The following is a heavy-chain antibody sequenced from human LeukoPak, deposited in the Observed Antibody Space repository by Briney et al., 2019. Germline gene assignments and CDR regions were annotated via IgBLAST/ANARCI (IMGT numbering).Heavy chain of an antibody. CDR2: INHSGST. J-gene: IGHJ4*02. CDR1: GGSFSGYY. D-gene: IGHD3-9*01. Sequence: PSETLSLTCAVYGGSFSGYYWSWIRQPPGKGLEWIGEINHSGSTNYNPSLKSRVTISVDTSKNQFSLKLRSVTAADTAVYYCARGSPGILTGYYNDYWGQGTLVTVSS. CDR3: ARGSPGILTGYYNDY. V-gene: IGHV4-34*01.